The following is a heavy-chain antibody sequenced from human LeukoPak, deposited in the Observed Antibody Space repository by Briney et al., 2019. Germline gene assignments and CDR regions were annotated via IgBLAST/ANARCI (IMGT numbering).Heavy chain of an antibody. V-gene: IGHV3-15*01. CDR3: TTDPPDHSSSWYGGLDY. CDR2: IKSKTDGGTT. J-gene: IGHJ4*02. CDR1: GFTFRRYG. Sequence: GGSLRLSCAASGFTFRRYGMHWVRQAPGKGLEWVGRIKSKTDGGTTDYAAPVKGRFTISRDDSKNTLYLQMNSLKTEDTAVYYCTTDPPDHSSSWYGGLDYWGQGTLVTVSS. D-gene: IGHD6-13*01.